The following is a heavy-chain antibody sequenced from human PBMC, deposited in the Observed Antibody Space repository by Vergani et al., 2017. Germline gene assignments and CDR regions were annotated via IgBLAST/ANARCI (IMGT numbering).Heavy chain of an antibody. CDR2: ISGRSSYV. CDR3: AKGGWNYWFDS. V-gene: IGHV3-21*02. Sequence: EVQVVQSGGGLVKPGGSLRLSCETSGFIFSDYNLNWVRQAPGSGLEWVASISGRSSYVNYAVSVKGRFTISRDNAKNSLFLQMNSLRAEDTAVYYCAKGGWNYWFDSWGQGTLVIVS. D-gene: IGHD1-1*01. J-gene: IGHJ5*01. CDR1: GFIFSDYN.